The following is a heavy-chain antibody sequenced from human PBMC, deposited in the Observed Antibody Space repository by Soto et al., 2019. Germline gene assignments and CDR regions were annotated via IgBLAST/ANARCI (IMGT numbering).Heavy chain of an antibody. Sequence: SETLSLTCAVSGYSISSGYYWGWIRQPPGKGLEWIGSIYHSGSTYYNPSLKSRVTISVDTSKNQFSLELSSVTAADTAVYYCARGVVVVPAARSLPFDYWGRGTLVTVSS. J-gene: IGHJ4*02. D-gene: IGHD2-2*01. CDR1: GYSISSGYY. CDR3: ARGVVVVPAARSLPFDY. CDR2: IYHSGST. V-gene: IGHV4-38-2*01.